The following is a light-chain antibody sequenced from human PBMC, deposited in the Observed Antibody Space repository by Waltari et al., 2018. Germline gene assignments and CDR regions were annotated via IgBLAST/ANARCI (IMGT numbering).Light chain of an antibody. V-gene: IGKV1-5*03. CDR1: QSLSSW. CDR2: KPS. Sequence: DIQITQSPSTLSASAGARVTLTCRASQSLSSWLAWYQQKPEKAPKLLIYKPSSLESGVPSRFSGSGSGTEFTLTISSLQPDDFATYDCQQYNSYSLTFGQGTKVEIK. J-gene: IGKJ1*01. CDR3: QQYNSYSLT.